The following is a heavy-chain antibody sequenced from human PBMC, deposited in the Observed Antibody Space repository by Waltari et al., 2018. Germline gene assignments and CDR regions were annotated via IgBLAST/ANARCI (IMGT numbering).Heavy chain of an antibody. V-gene: IGHV3-21*06. Sequence: EVQLAESGGGLVKPGGSLRLSCEASGFTFSKYTMNWVRQAPGKGVEWVASITSSSVYIYYADSVKGRFTISRDNAKNSVYLQMNSLRAEDSAVYYCAKDDAYYDMNVWGTGTTVTVSS. J-gene: IGHJ6*03. CDR3: AKDDAYYDMNV. CDR2: ITSSSVYI. CDR1: GFTFSKYT.